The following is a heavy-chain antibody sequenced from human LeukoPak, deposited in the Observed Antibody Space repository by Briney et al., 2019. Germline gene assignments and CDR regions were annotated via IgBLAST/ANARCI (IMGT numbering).Heavy chain of an antibody. CDR3: ARGGTYNYYYYMDV. J-gene: IGHJ6*03. CDR2: INPSGGST. CDR1: GYTFTSYY. V-gene: IGHV1-46*01. D-gene: IGHD2-15*01. Sequence: ASVKVSCKASGYTFTSYYMHWVRQAPGEGLEWMGIINPSGGSTSYAQKFQGRVTITADKSTSTAYMELSSLRSEDTAVYYCARGGTYNYYYYMDVWGKGTTVTVSS.